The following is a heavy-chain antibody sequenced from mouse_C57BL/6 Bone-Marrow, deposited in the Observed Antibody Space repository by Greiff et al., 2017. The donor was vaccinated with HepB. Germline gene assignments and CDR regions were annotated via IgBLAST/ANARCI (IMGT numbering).Heavy chain of an antibody. CDR1: GYTFTDYY. Sequence: EVQLQQSGPVLVKPGASVKMSCKASGYTFTDYYMNWVKQSHGKSLEWIGVINPYNGGTSYNQKFKGKATLTVDKSSSTAYMELNSLTSEDSAVYYCARGSLYAMDYWGQGTSVTVSS. V-gene: IGHV1-19*01. CDR2: INPYNGGT. J-gene: IGHJ4*01. CDR3: ARGSLYAMDY.